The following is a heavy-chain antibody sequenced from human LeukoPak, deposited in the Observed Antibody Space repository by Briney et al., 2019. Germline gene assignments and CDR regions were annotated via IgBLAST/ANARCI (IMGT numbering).Heavy chain of an antibody. D-gene: IGHD3-22*01. CDR1: GGSISGSNYY. V-gene: IGHV4-39*07. Sequence: SSETLSLTCTVSGGSISGSNYYWGWVRQPPGKGLEWIGSIYYSGSSYYNPSLKSRVTISIDTSKNQFSLKLSSVTAADTAIYYCARENPSGYYNRPIDYWGQGTLVTVSS. J-gene: IGHJ4*02. CDR3: ARENPSGYYNRPIDY. CDR2: IYYSGSS.